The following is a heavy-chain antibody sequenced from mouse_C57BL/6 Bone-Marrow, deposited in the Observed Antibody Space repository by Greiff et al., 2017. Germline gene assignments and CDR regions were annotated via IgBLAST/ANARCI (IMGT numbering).Heavy chain of an antibody. J-gene: IGHJ2*01. Sequence: VQLQQPGAELVMPGASVKLSCKASGYTFTSYWMHWVKQRPGQGLEWIGEIDPSDSYTNYNQQFKGKSTLTVDKSSSTAYMQLSSLTSEDSAVYYCAREDWDFDYWGQGTTLTVSS. CDR3: AREDWDFDY. V-gene: IGHV1-69*01. CDR1: GYTFTSYW. CDR2: IDPSDSYT. D-gene: IGHD4-1*01.